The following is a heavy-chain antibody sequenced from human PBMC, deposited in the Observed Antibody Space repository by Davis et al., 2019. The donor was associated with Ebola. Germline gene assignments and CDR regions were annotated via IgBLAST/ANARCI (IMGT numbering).Heavy chain of an antibody. CDR1: SGSFSGYY. V-gene: IGHV4-34*01. CDR2: INHSGST. Sequence: SETLSLTCAVYSGSFSGYYWSWIRQPPGKGLEWIGEINHSGSTNYNPSLKSRVTISVDTSKNQFSLKLSSVTAADTAVYYCARGSLSSSWYYWGQGTLVTVSS. J-gene: IGHJ4*02. CDR3: ARGSLSSSWYY. D-gene: IGHD6-13*01.